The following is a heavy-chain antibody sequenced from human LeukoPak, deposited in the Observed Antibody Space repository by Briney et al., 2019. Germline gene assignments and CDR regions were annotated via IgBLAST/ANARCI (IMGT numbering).Heavy chain of an antibody. V-gene: IGHV3-73*01. Sequence: PEGSLRLSCAASGFTFSGSTIHWVRQTSGKGLEWVGRIRNKANSYATLYAASVKGRFTISRDDSKSIAYLQMNSLKAEDTAVYYCTRDLTKIVGASYWGQGTLVTVSS. J-gene: IGHJ4*02. CDR3: TRDLTKIVGASY. D-gene: IGHD1-26*01. CDR2: IRNKANSYAT. CDR1: GFTFSGST.